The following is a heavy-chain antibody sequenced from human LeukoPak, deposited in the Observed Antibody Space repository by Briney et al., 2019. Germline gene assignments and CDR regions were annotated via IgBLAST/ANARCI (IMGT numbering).Heavy chain of an antibody. CDR3: AKGRVGHIPVPVSIDY. CDR2: TSNDGNSK. V-gene: IGHV3-30*18. J-gene: IGHJ4*02. CDR1: GFSFSAYG. Sequence: GGSLRLSCAASGFSFSAYGMHWVRQAPGKGLDWVAVTSNDGNSKSYADSVKGRFTISRDNSKNTLYLQMNSLTTEDTAVYYCAKGRVGHIPVPVSIDYWGQGTLVTVSS. D-gene: IGHD2-2*01.